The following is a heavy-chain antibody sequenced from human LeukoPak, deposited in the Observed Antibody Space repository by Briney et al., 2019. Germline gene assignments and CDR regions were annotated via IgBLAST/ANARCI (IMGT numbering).Heavy chain of an antibody. D-gene: IGHD3-22*01. CDR2: ISGSGGST. V-gene: IGHV3-23*01. Sequence: PGGSLRLSCAASGFTFSSYAMSCVRQAPGKGLEWVSAISGSGGSTYYADSVKGRFTISRDNSKNTLYLQMNSLRAEDTAVYYCAKDPSFSYYTPFDYWGQGTLVTVSS. J-gene: IGHJ4*02. CDR3: AKDPSFSYYTPFDY. CDR1: GFTFSSYA.